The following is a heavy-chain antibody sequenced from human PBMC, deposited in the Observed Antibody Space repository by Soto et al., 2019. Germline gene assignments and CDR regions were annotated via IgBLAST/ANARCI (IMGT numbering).Heavy chain of an antibody. J-gene: IGHJ4*02. V-gene: IGHV4-4*02. CDR3: ARNGDYYFAY. CDR2: IHLGGNT. D-gene: IGHD2-21*01. Sequence: SAAQSRTDEGCVGYVSRRDWWSWVRQPPGKGLEWIGEIHLGGNTNYNPSLKSRLIMSVDKSKSQLSLKVNSVTAADTAVYYCARNGDYYFAYWGQGTLVTVSS. CDR1: VGYVSRRDW.